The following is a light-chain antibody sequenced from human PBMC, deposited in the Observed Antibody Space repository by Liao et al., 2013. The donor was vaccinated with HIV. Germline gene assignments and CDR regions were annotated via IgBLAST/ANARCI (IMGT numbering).Light chain of an antibody. J-gene: IGLJ3*02. CDR2: HDS. CDR1: SIGSKS. CDR3: QVWYTGSDHPV. V-gene: IGLV3-21*04. Sequence: SYELTQSPSTSVAPGKTASITCGGDSIGSKSVHWYQQKPGQAPVLVIYHDSDRPSGIPERFSGSNSGNTATLTISRVEGGDEADYYCQVWYTGSDHPVFGGGTRLTVL.